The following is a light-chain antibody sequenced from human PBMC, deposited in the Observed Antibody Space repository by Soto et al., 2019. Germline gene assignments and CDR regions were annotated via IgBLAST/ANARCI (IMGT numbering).Light chain of an antibody. V-gene: IGKV3-20*01. J-gene: IGKJ1*01. CDR2: AAS. CDR1: LSLPSRS. CDR3: QQYDYSPRT. Sequence: ELVLTQSPGTLSLSPGDRATLSCRASLSLPSRSLAWYQQRPGQAPRVLISAASTRAADIPDRFSGIGSGTDFTLTINRLEPEDFAVYYCQQYDYSPRTFGQGTKVDIK.